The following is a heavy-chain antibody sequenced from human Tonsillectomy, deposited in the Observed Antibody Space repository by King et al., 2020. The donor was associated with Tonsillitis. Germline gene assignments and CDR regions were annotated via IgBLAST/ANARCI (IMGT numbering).Heavy chain of an antibody. CDR3: AKEIVGATTWYYGMDV. CDR2: IRGSGGST. CDR1: GFTFSSYS. Sequence: VQLVESGGGLVQPGGSLRLSCSASGFTFSSYSMSWVRQAPGKGLEWGSAIRGSGGSTYYAEYVKGRLTISRDNSKNTLYLQMNSLRAEDTAVYYCAKEIVGATTWYYGMDVWGQGTTVTVSS. J-gene: IGHJ6*02. V-gene: IGHV3-23*04. D-gene: IGHD1-26*01.